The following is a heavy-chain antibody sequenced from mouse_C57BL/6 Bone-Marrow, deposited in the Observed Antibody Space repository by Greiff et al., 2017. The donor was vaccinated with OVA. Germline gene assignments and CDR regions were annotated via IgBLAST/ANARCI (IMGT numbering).Heavy chain of an antibody. CDR2: IYPGSGST. CDR3: TRGYSNYYAMDY. V-gene: IGHV1-55*01. J-gene: IGHJ4*01. D-gene: IGHD2-5*01. Sequence: VQLQQPGAELVKPGASVKMSCKASGYTFTSYWITWVKPRPGQGLEWIGDIYPGSGSTNYNEKFKSKATLTVDTSSSTAYMELRSLTSEDSAVYYCTRGYSNYYAMDYWGQGTSVTVSS. CDR1: GYTFTSYW.